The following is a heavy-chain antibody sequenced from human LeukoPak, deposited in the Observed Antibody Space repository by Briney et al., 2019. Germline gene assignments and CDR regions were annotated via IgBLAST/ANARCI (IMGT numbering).Heavy chain of an antibody. D-gene: IGHD5-12*01. CDR1: GYTFSGHY. J-gene: IGHJ4*02. V-gene: IGHV1-46*01. CDR3: ARDYALGIVATISPSYYFDY. CDR2: INPSGGST. Sequence: GASVKVSCKASGYTFSGHYLHWVRQAPGQGLEWMGIINPSGGSTSYAQKFQGRVTMTRDTSTSTVYMELSSLRSEDTAVYYCARDYALGIVATISPSYYFDYWGQGTLVTVSS.